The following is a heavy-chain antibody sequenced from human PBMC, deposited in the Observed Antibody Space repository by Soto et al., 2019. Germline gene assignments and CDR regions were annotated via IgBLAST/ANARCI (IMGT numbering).Heavy chain of an antibody. CDR3: AREGGYSSSWYTPQCYYYYGMDV. Sequence: SETLSLTCAVYGGSFSGYYWSWIRQPPGKGLEWIGEVNHSGSTNYNPSLKSRVTISVDTSKNQFSLKLSSVTAADTAVYYCAREGGYSSSWYTPQCYYYYGMDVWGQGTTVTVSS. V-gene: IGHV4-34*01. CDR2: VNHSGST. J-gene: IGHJ6*02. CDR1: GGSFSGYY. D-gene: IGHD6-13*01.